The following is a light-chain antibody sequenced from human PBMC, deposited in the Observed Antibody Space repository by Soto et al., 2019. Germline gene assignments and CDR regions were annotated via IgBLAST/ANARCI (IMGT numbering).Light chain of an antibody. Sequence: QSVLTQPPSASGTPGQRVTISCSGSTSNIGSNTVNWYQQLPGTAPKLLIYSNNQRPSGVPDRFSGSKSGTSASLAISGLQSEDGADYYCAAWDDSLNDHVIFGGGTKVTVL. V-gene: IGLV1-44*01. CDR3: AAWDDSLNDHVI. J-gene: IGLJ2*01. CDR2: SNN. CDR1: TSNIGSNT.